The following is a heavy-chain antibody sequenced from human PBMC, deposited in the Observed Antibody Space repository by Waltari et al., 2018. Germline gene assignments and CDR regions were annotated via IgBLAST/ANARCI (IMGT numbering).Heavy chain of an antibody. V-gene: IGHV3-64*07. CDR3: ARVSYSDYWYFDL. CDR1: GFTFSSYA. Sequence: EVQLVESGGGLVQPGGSLRLSCAASGFTFSSYAMHWVRQAPGKGLEYVSAISSNGGRTYYADSVKGRFTISRDNSKNTLYLQMGSLRAEDMAVYYCARVSYSDYWYFDLWGRGTLVTVSS. CDR2: ISSNGGRT. J-gene: IGHJ2*01. D-gene: IGHD4-4*01.